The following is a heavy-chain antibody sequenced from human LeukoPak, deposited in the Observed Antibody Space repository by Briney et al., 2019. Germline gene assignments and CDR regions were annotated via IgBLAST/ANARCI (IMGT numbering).Heavy chain of an antibody. Sequence: PGGSLRLSCAASGFTFSSYSMNWVRQAPGKGLEWVSYISSSSSTIYYADSVKGRFTISRDNAKNSLYLQMNSLRAEDTAVYYCAREGHYYDSSGYPLDAFDIWGQGTMVTVSS. CDR3: AREGHYYDSSGYPLDAFDI. CDR1: GFTFSSYS. V-gene: IGHV3-48*04. D-gene: IGHD3-22*01. J-gene: IGHJ3*02. CDR2: ISSSSSTI.